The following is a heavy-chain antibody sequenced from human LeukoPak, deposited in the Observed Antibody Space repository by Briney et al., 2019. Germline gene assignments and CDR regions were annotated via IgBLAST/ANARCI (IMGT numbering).Heavy chain of an antibody. D-gene: IGHD4-11*01. V-gene: IGHV4-39*01. Sequence: PSEILSLTCTVSGGSISSSSYYWGWIRQPPGKGLEWIGSIYYSGSTYYNPSLKSRVTISVDTSKNQFSLKLSSVTAADTAVYYCASTTVTTPFDYWGQGTLVTVSS. J-gene: IGHJ4*02. CDR3: ASTTVTTPFDY. CDR2: IYYSGST. CDR1: GGSISSSSYY.